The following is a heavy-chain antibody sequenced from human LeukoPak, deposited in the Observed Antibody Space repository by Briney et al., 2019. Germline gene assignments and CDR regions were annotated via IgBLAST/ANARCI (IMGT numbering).Heavy chain of an antibody. V-gene: IGHV4-30-2*01. Sequence: PSETLSLTCTVSGGSISSGGYYWSWIRQPPGKGLEWIGYIYHSGSTYYNPSLKSRVTISVDRSKNQFSLKLSSATAADTAVYYCAREIIVGATGLDYWGQGTLVTVSS. CDR2: IYHSGST. D-gene: IGHD1-26*01. J-gene: IGHJ4*02. CDR1: GGSISSGGYY. CDR3: AREIIVGATGLDY.